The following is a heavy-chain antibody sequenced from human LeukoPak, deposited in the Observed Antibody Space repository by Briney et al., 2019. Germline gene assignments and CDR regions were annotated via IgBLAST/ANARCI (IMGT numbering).Heavy chain of an antibody. CDR3: ARDDASRSYGVPGH. CDR2: IYFSGST. V-gene: IGHV4-39*07. Sequence: SETLSLTCTVSGGSITSSSYYWGCIRQPPGKGLECIGSIYFSGSTYYNSSLKSRVTISVDTSKNQFSLRLSSVTAADTAVYYCARDDASRSYGVPGHWGQGTLVTVSS. D-gene: IGHD1-26*01. CDR1: GGSITSSSYY. J-gene: IGHJ4*02.